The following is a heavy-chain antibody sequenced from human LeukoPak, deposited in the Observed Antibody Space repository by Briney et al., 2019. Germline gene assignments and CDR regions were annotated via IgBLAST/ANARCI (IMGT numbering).Heavy chain of an antibody. CDR2: INPNSDAT. Sequence: ASVKVSFKASGYSFTSYGISWVRQAPGQGLEWMGWINPNSDATNYAQKFEGRVTMTRDTSISTAYMELSRLISDDTAVYYCARDGKAAALFGDYWGQGTLVTVSS. D-gene: IGHD6-13*01. CDR1: GYSFTSYG. CDR3: ARDGKAAALFGDY. V-gene: IGHV1-2*02. J-gene: IGHJ4*02.